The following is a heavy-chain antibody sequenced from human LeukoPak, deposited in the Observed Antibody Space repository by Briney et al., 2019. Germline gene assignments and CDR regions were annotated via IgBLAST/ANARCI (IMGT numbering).Heavy chain of an antibody. Sequence: ASVKVSCKASGYSFTNYAMNWVRQAPGQGLEWMGWINTNTGNPTYAQGFTGRFVFSLDTSVSTAYLQISSLKAEDTAVYYCARNVLRYFDWLSGYYYYYMDVWGKGTTVTVSS. J-gene: IGHJ6*03. V-gene: IGHV7-4-1*02. CDR3: ARNVLRYFDWLSGYYYYYMDV. D-gene: IGHD3-9*01. CDR1: GYSFTNYA. CDR2: INTNTGNP.